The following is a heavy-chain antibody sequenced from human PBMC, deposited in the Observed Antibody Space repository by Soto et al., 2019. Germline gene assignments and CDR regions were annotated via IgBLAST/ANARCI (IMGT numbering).Heavy chain of an antibody. Sequence: PGGSLRLSCAASGFTFSSYWMHWVRQAPGKGLVWVSRINSDGSSTSYADSVKGRFTISRDNAKNTLYLQMNSLRAEDTAVYYCARERVDDFWSASAAGMDVWGQRTTVTVSS. CDR1: GFTFSSYW. V-gene: IGHV3-74*01. CDR3: ARERVDDFWSASAAGMDV. CDR2: INSDGSST. J-gene: IGHJ6*02. D-gene: IGHD3-3*01.